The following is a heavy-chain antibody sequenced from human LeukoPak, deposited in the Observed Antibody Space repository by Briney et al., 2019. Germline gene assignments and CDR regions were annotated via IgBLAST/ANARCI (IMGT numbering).Heavy chain of an antibody. Sequence: SETLSLTCAVSGGSISSGGYSWRWIRQPPGKGLEWIGYIYHSGSTYYNPSLKSRVTISVDRSKNQFSLKLSSVTAADTAVYYCARGSVTTGVWFDPWGQGTLVTVSS. CDR1: GGSISSGGYS. CDR3: ARGSVTTGVWFDP. D-gene: IGHD4-11*01. V-gene: IGHV4-30-2*01. CDR2: IYHSGST. J-gene: IGHJ5*02.